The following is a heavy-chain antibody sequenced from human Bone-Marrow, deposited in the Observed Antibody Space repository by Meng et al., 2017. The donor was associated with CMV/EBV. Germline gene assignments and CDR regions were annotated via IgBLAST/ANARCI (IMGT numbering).Heavy chain of an antibody. CDR2: IYYSGST. CDR1: Y. Sequence: YWGWIRQPPGKGLAWIGSIYYSGSTYYNPSLKSRVTISVDTSKNQFSLKPSSVTAADTAVYYCALIGQDIVVVPAASIKYYYYGMDVWGQGTTVTVSS. V-gene: IGHV4-39*07. J-gene: IGHJ6*02. D-gene: IGHD2-2*01. CDR3: ALIGQDIVVVPAASIKYYYYGMDV.